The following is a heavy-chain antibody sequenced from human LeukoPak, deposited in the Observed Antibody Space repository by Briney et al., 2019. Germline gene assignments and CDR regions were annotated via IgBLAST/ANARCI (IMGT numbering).Heavy chain of an antibody. CDR3: ARGYYGDYSYYYYGMDV. V-gene: IGHV1-69*13. Sequence: SVKVSCKASGGTFSSYAISWVRQAPGQGLEWMGGIIPIFGTANYAQKFQGRVTITADESTSTAYMELSSLRSEDTAVYHCARGYYGDYSYYYYGMDVWGQGTTVTVSS. CDR2: IIPIFGTA. CDR1: GGTFSSYA. D-gene: IGHD4-17*01. J-gene: IGHJ6*02.